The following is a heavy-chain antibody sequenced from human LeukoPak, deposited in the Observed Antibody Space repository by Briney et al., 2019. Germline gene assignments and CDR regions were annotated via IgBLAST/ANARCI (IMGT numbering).Heavy chain of an antibody. CDR2: INAVGST. J-gene: IGHJ4*02. Sequence: PGGSLRLSCAASGFIVSSTYLNWVRQAPGKGLEWVSFINAVGSTYYADSVKGRSTISRDNSKNTVDLRMNSLRADDTAVYYCARGEGASISRRYFDYWGQGALVIVSS. D-gene: IGHD2-2*01. CDR1: GFIVSSTY. V-gene: IGHV3-66*01. CDR3: ARGEGASISRRYFDY.